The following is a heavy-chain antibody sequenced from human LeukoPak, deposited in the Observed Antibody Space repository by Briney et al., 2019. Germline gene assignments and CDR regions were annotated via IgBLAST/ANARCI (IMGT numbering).Heavy chain of an antibody. D-gene: IGHD3-16*02. CDR1: GFTFSSYA. CDR3: AKDLRLYDYVWGSYRPFDY. V-gene: IGHV3-23*01. J-gene: IGHJ4*02. CDR2: ISGSGGST. Sequence: GASLRLSCAASGFTFSSYAMSWVRQAPGKGLEWVSAISGSGGSTYYADSVKGRFTISRDNSKNTLYLQMNSLRAEDTAVYYCAKDLRLYDYVWGSYRPFDYWGQGTLVTVSS.